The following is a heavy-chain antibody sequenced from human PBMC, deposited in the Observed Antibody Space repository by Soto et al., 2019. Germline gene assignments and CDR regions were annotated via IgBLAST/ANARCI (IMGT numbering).Heavy chain of an antibody. CDR3: AKDRSGVVVVRYYFDY. Sequence: EVQLLESGGGLVQPGGSLRLSCAASGFTFSSYAMSWVRQAPGKGLEWVSAISGSGGSTYYADSVKGRFTISRDNSKNTLYLQMNSLRAEDTAVYYCAKDRSGVVVVRYYFDYWGQGTLVTVSS. CDR1: GFTFSSYA. V-gene: IGHV3-23*01. CDR2: ISGSGGST. J-gene: IGHJ4*02. D-gene: IGHD3-22*01.